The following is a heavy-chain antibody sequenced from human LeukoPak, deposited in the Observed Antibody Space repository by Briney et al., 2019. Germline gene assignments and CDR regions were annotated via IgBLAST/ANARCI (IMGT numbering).Heavy chain of an antibody. CDR2: IRSKANSYAT. CDR1: GFTFSGSA. CDR3: IRFDNYDFWSGYVN. Sequence: GGSLKLSCAASGFTFSGSAMHWVRQASGKGLEWVGRIRSKANSYATAYAASVKGRFTISRDDSKNTAYLQMNSLKTEDTAVYYCIRFDNYDFWSGYVNWGQGTLVTVSS. V-gene: IGHV3-73*01. J-gene: IGHJ4*02. D-gene: IGHD3-3*01.